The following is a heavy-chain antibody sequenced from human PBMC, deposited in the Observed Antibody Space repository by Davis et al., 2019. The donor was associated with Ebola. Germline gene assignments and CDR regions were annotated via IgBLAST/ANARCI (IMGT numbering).Heavy chain of an antibody. V-gene: IGHV3-23*01. CDR2: ISGSGGST. CDR3: AKVPYSIAARNWFDP. CDR1: GFIFSSYA. D-gene: IGHD6-6*01. Sequence: GGSLRLSCAASGFIFSSYAVSWVRQAPGKGLEWVSAISGSGGSTYYADSVKGRFTISRDNSKNTLYLQMNSLRAEDTAVYYCAKVPYSIAARNWFDPWGQGTLVTVSS. J-gene: IGHJ5*02.